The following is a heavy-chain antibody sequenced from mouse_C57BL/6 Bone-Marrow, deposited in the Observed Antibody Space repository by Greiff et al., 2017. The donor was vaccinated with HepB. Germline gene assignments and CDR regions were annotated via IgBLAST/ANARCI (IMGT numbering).Heavy chain of an antibody. CDR3: ARERELGRIYYAMDY. Sequence: VKLVESGPGLVQPSQSLSITCTVSGFSLTSYGVHWVRQSPGKGLEWLGVIWSGGSTDYNAAFISRLSISKDNSKSQVFFKMNSLQADDTAIYYCARERELGRIYYAMDYWGQGTSVTVSS. D-gene: IGHD4-1*01. CDR1: GFSLTSYG. V-gene: IGHV2-2*01. J-gene: IGHJ4*01. CDR2: IWSGGST.